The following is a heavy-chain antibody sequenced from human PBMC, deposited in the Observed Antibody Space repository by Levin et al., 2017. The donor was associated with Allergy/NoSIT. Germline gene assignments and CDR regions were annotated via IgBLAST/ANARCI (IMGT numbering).Heavy chain of an antibody. CDR2: ISWNSGSI. Sequence: GGSLRLSCAASGFTFDDYAMHWVRQVPGKGLEWVSGISWNSGSIGYADSVRGRFTISRDNAKNSLYLQMNSLRAEDTALYYCAKSGDILYQLLWSGVTSLDYWGQGTLVTVSS. V-gene: IGHV3-9*01. CDR1: GFTFDDYA. J-gene: IGHJ4*02. CDR3: AKSGDILYQLLWSGVTSLDY. D-gene: IGHD2-2*01.